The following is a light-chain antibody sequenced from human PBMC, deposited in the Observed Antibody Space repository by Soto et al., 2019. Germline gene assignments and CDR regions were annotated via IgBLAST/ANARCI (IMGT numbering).Light chain of an antibody. Sequence: DIKMNQSASTLSASVGDRVTITCRASQSISSWLAWYQQKPGKAPKLLIYAASSLQSGVPSRFSGSGSGTDFTLTISSLQPEDFAVYYCQQYNNWPPITFGQGTRLEI. CDR3: QQYNNWPPIT. V-gene: IGKV1-5*01. CDR1: QSISSW. J-gene: IGKJ5*01. CDR2: AAS.